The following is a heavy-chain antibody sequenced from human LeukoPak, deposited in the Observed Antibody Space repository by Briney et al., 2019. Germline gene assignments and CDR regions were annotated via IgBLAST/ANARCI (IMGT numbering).Heavy chain of an antibody. CDR1: GGSFSGYY. V-gene: IGHV4-34*01. CDR3: ARNMHSYYYDSSGYYY. Sequence: SETLSLTCAVYGGSFSGYYWSWIRQPPGKGLEWIGSIYYSGSTYYNPSLKSRVTISVDTSKNQFSLKLSSVTAADTAVYYCARNMHSYYYDSSGYYYWGQGTLVTVSS. J-gene: IGHJ4*02. CDR2: IYYSGST. D-gene: IGHD3-22*01.